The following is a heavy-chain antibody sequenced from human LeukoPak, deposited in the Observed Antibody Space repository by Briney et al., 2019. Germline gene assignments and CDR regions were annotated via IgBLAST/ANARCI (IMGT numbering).Heavy chain of an antibody. V-gene: IGHV1-8*01. CDR2: MNPNSGNT. D-gene: IGHD3-10*01. J-gene: IGHJ6*03. CDR3: ARNGDDYYYYYYMDV. CDR1: GYTFTSYD. Sequence: ASVKVSCKASGYTFTSYDINWMRQATGQGLEWMGWMNPNSGNTGYAQKFQGRVTMTRNTSISTAYMELSSLRSEDTAVYYCARNGDDYYYYYYMDVWGKGTTVTVSS.